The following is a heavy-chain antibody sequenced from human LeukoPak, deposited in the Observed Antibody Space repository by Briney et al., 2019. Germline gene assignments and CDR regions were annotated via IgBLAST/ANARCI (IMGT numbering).Heavy chain of an antibody. V-gene: IGHV3-21*01. J-gene: IGHJ4*02. Sequence: GGSLRLSCAASGFTFSSYSMNWVRQAPGKGLEWVSSISRSSSYRYYADSVKGRFTISRDNAKNSLYLQMNSLRAEDTAVYYCARNYCSGVSCYYFDYWGQGTLVTVSS. CDR2: ISRSSSYR. CDR3: ARNYCSGVSCYYFDY. D-gene: IGHD2-15*01. CDR1: GFTFSSYS.